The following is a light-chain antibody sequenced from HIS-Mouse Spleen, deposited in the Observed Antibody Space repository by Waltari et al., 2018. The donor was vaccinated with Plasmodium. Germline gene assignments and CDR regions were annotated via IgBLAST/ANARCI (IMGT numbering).Light chain of an antibody. V-gene: IGKV1-6*01. CDR3: LQVYNYPFT. CDR1: QGIRND. CDR2: AAS. Sequence: AIQMTQSPSSLSASVGDRVTITCRASQGIRNDLGWYQQKPGKAPKLLISAASSLQSGVPSRFSGSGSGTDFTLSISSLQPDYFATYYFLQVYNYPFTFGQRPKLEIK. J-gene: IGKJ2*01.